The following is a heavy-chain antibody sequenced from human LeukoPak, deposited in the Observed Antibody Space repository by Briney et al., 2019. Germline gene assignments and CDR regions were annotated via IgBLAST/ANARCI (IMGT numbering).Heavy chain of an antibody. CDR1: GGSISSYY. Sequence: SETLSLTCTVAGGSISSYYWRWIRQPPGKGREGSVYIYYSGSTNYNPSIKSRVTISVDTSKTQFSLKLSSVTAADTAVYYCASLPTSSTSYYYYGMDVWGQGTTVTVSS. D-gene: IGHD2-2*01. V-gene: IGHV4-59*01. CDR3: ASLPTSSTSYYYYGMDV. J-gene: IGHJ6*02. CDR2: IYYSGST.